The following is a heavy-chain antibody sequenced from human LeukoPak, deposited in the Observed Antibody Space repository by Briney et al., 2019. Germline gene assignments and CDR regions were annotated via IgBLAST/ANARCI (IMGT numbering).Heavy chain of an antibody. J-gene: IGHJ6*03. Sequence: GASVKVSCKASGYTFTVYYMHWVRQAPGQGLEWMGWINPNSGGTNYAQKFQGRVTMTRDTSISTAYMELSRLRSDDTAVYYCARGDVLRSTVDYYYMDVWGKGTTVTVSS. V-gene: IGHV1-2*02. CDR2: INPNSGGT. CDR1: GYTFTVYY. CDR3: ARGDVLRSTVDYYYMDV. D-gene: IGHD3-3*01.